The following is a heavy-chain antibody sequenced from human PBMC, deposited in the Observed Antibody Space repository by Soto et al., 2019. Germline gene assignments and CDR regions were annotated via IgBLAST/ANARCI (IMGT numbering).Heavy chain of an antibody. Sequence: QVQLVESGGGVVQPGRSLRLTCAASGFIFSGSGMHWVRQAPGKGLEWVALISYDGSRTYYADSVRDRFTISRDNGQNPLYLQMNSLRAEDTAVYFCARWVGGSMYDNSGKYDSWGQGTLVIVSS. D-gene: IGHD3-22*01. V-gene: IGHV3-30*03. CDR1: GFIFSGSG. J-gene: IGHJ5*01. CDR3: ARWVGGSMYDNSGKYDS. CDR2: ISYDGSRT.